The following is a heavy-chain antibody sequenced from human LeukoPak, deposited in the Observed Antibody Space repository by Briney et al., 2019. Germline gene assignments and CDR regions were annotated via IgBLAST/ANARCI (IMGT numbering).Heavy chain of an antibody. J-gene: IGHJ4*02. CDR3: ARDPHYDSSGYYYYFDY. Sequence: GGSLRLSCAASGFTFRNYWMGWVRQAPGKGLEWVSSISSSSSYIYYADSVKGRFTISRDNAKNSLYLQMNSLRAEDTAVYYCARDPHYDSSGYYYYFDYWGQGTLVTVSS. CDR1: GFTFRNYW. CDR2: ISSSSSYI. V-gene: IGHV3-21*01. D-gene: IGHD3-22*01.